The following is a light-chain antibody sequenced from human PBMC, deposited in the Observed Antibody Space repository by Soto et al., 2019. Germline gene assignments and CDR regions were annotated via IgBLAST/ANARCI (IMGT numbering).Light chain of an antibody. CDR1: SSDVGAYKY. CDR3: TSYVGNDIWV. Sequence: QSALTQPPSASGSPGQSATISSTGTSSDVGAYKYVSWYQQYPGKAPKLMIYEVTKRPSGVPDRFSGSKSGNTASLTVSGLQAEDEADYYCTSYVGNDIWVFGGGTKLTVL. J-gene: IGLJ3*02. CDR2: EVT. V-gene: IGLV2-8*01.